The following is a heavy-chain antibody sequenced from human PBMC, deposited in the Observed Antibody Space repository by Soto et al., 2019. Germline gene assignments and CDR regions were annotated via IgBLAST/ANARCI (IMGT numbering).Heavy chain of an antibody. Sequence: QVQLVESGGGVVQPGKSLRLSCVASGFSLNTYGMHWVRQAPGKGLEWVAYISSDEKFEFYAESLRGRFTISRDNSKNTLSLQMDSLRSEDTAMYYCTKEADAFDFWGQGTMVTVSS. CDR2: ISSDEKFE. CDR1: GFSLNTYG. J-gene: IGHJ3*01. CDR3: TKEADAFDF. V-gene: IGHV3-30*18.